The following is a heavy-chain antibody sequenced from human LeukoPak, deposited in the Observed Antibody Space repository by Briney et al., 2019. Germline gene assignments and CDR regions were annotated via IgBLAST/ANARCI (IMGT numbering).Heavy chain of an antibody. V-gene: IGHV1-69*05. CDR3: ARVPTTYYYDSSGYYNHY. J-gene: IGHJ4*02. D-gene: IGHD3-22*01. CDR2: IIPIFGTA. Sequence: ASVKVSCKASGGTFSSYAISWVRQAPGQGLEWMGGIIPIFGTANYAQKFQGRVTITTDESTSTAYMELSSLRSEDTAVYYGARVPTTYYYDSSGYYNHYWGQGTLVTVSS. CDR1: GGTFSSYA.